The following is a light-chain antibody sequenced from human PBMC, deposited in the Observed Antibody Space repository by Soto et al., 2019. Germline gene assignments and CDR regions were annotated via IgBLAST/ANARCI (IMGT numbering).Light chain of an antibody. J-gene: IGKJ1*01. CDR2: DAS. V-gene: IGKV3-11*01. CDR1: QSISSN. CDR3: QQRSSWPRT. Sequence: IVMTHSPATLSVSPWERATLSCRANQSISSNLAWYQQKPGQAPRLLIYDASNRATGIPDRFSGSGSGTDFTLTISSLEPEDFASYYCQQRSSWPRTFGQGTKVDIK.